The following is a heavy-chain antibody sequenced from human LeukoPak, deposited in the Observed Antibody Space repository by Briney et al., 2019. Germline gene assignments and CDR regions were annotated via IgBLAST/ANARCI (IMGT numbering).Heavy chain of an antibody. V-gene: IGHV3-53*01. CDR3: ASAREYCGSAECYEYFQH. Sequence: PGRSLRLSCAASGFTVATNSMSWVRQSPGKGLEWVSVIYAGGSTYYAESVNGRFTISRDNSRNTLFLQMNSLRAEDTALYYCASAREYCGSAECYEYFQHWGQGTLVTVAS. CDR1: GFTVATNS. J-gene: IGHJ1*01. CDR2: IYAGGST. D-gene: IGHD2-21*01.